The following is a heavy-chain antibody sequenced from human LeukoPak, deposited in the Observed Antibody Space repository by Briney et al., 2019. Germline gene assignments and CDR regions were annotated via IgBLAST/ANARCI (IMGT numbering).Heavy chain of an antibody. CDR1: GGSISSNSHY. J-gene: IGHJ5*02. Sequence: SETLSLTCTVSGGSISSNSHYWGWIRQPPGRGLEWIGSIYYSGSTNYNPSLKSRVTMSVDTPKNQFSLKLTSVTAADTAVYYCARSDSESFDPWGQGTLVTVSS. CDR2: IYYSGST. D-gene: IGHD2-21*02. CDR3: ARSDSESFDP. V-gene: IGHV4-39*07.